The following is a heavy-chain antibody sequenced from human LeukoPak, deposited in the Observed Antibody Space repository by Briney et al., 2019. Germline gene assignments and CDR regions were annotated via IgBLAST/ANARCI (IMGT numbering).Heavy chain of an antibody. Sequence: SETLSLTCTVSGGSISSSSYYWGWIRQPPGKGLEWIGSIYYSGSTYYNPSLKSRVTISVDTSKNQFSLKLSSVTAADTAVYYCARQPDILTGSPYYYYYGMDVWGQGTTVTVSS. V-gene: IGHV4-39*01. CDR2: IYYSGST. J-gene: IGHJ6*02. D-gene: IGHD3-9*01. CDR1: GGSISSSSYY. CDR3: ARQPDILTGSPYYYYYGMDV.